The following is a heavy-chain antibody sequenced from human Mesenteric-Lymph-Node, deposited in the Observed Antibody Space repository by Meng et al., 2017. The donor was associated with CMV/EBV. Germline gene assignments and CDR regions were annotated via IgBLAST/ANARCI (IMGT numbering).Heavy chain of an antibody. J-gene: IGHJ6*02. CDR1: GGSISSSSYY. CDR2: IYYSGST. CDR3: ARGLGWGHYGMDV. D-gene: IGHD1-26*01. V-gene: IGHV4-39*07. Sequence: SETLSLTCTVSGGSISSSSYYWGWIRQPPGKGLEWIGSIYYSGSTNYNPSLKSRVTISVDTSKNQFSLKLSSVTAADTAVYYCARGLGWGHYGMDVWGQGTTVTVSS.